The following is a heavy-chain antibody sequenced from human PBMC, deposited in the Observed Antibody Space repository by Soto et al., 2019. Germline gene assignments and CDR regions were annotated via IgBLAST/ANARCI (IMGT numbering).Heavy chain of an antibody. CDR1: GFTFSDYA. Sequence: GGSLRLSCSASGFTFSDYAMHWVRQPPGKGLEWVATVSSDGERKYYAMSVKGRFAISKDNSMSTLLLQMDTLGPDDTAIFYFVKGERDGPGPPFSCHIWGEGTMVTVSS. V-gene: IGHV3-30*18. CDR3: VKGERDGPGPPFSCHI. CDR2: VSSDGERK. J-gene: IGHJ3*02.